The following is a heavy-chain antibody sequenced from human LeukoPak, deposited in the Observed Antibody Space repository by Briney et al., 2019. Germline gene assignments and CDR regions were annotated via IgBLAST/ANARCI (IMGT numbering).Heavy chain of an antibody. CDR1: GFTFSSYW. CDR3: ARDPKFTMVRGAHPFNWFDP. CDR2: INRDGSST. Sequence: GGSLRLSCAASGFTFSSYWMHWVRQAPGKGLVWVSRINRDGSSTSYADSVKGRFTISRDNAKNTLYLQMNSLRAEDTAVYYCARDPKFTMVRGAHPFNWFDPWGQGTLVTVSS. J-gene: IGHJ5*02. D-gene: IGHD3-10*01. V-gene: IGHV3-74*01.